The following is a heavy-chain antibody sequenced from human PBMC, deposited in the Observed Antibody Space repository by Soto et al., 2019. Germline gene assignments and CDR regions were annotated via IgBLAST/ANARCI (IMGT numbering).Heavy chain of an antibody. CDR2: IIPILGIA. CDR3: ARDLPLNYYGSDTYYFDD. CDR1: GGTFSSYT. V-gene: IGHV1-69*04. J-gene: IGHJ4*02. Sequence: SVKVSCKASGGTFSSYTISWVRQAPGQGLEWMGRIIPILGIANYAQKFQGRVTITADKSTSTAYMELSSLRSEDTAVYYCARDLPLNYYGSDTYYFDDLGQGTLVTVSS. D-gene: IGHD3-10*01.